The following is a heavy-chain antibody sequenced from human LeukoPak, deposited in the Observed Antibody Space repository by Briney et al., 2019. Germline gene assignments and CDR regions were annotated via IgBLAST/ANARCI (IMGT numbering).Heavy chain of an antibody. D-gene: IGHD5-12*01. Sequence: ASVTVSCTASGYTFTGYYMHWVRQAPGQGLEWTGWINPNSGGTNYAQKFQGWVTMTRDTSISTAYMELSRLRSDDTAVYYCARGPPQFSGYDDAFDIWGQGTMVTVSS. CDR2: INPNSGGT. V-gene: IGHV1-2*04. CDR1: GYTFTGYY. J-gene: IGHJ3*02. CDR3: ARGPPQFSGYDDAFDI.